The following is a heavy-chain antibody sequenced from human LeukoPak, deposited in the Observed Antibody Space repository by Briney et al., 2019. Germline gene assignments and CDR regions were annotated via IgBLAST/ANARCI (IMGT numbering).Heavy chain of an antibody. Sequence: SVQVSCKAAGGTFSSYGISWVRQAPGQGLEWVGGTIPIFGTANYAQKIQGRFTITGDESTSKAYMELSSLRCEDTAVYFCARPYHSEYCGGGCYHRPFDFWGQGTLVIVSS. J-gene: IGHJ4*02. CDR3: ARPYHSEYCGGGCYHRPFDF. CDR1: GGTFSSYG. D-gene: IGHD2-21*02. V-gene: IGHV1-69*13. CDR2: TIPIFGTA.